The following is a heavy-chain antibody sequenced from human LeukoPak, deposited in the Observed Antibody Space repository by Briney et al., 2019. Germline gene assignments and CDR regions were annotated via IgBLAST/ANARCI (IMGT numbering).Heavy chain of an antibody. CDR1: GYTFSTYG. D-gene: IGHD6-13*01. Sequence: PAGSLRLSCAASGYTFSTYGMSWVRQAPGKGLEWVSGISESGGSLYYAASVQGRFTISRDNSKNMLYIQMNSLRADDTAVYYCARVGRSTWYYFDYWGQGTLVAISS. CDR3: ARVGRSTWYYFDY. CDR2: ISESGGSL. V-gene: IGHV3-23*01. J-gene: IGHJ4*02.